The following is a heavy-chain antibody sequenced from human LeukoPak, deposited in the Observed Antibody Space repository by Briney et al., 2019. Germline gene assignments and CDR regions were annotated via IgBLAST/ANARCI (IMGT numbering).Heavy chain of an antibody. J-gene: IGHJ5*02. CDR1: GGSISSGSYY. D-gene: IGHD2-2*01. Sequence: SQTLSLTRTVSGGSISSGSYYWSWIRQPAGKGLEWIGRIYTSGSTNYNPSLKSRVTISVDTSKNQFSLKLSSVTAADTAVYYCARYCSSTSCPSGNWFDPWGQGTLVTVSS. CDR3: ARYCSSTSCPSGNWFDP. CDR2: IYTSGST. V-gene: IGHV4-61*02.